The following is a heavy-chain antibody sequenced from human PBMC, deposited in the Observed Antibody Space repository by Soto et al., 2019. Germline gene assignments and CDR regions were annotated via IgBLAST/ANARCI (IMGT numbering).Heavy chain of an antibody. Sequence: GESLKISCKGSGYSFSTYWIGWVRQMPGKGLEWMGIMYPGDSDARYGPSFQGQVTISVDKSISTAYLQWSSLKASDTAMYYCARTWNSDILTGFYQFDHWGQGTLVTVSS. CDR2: MYPGDSDA. D-gene: IGHD3-9*01. J-gene: IGHJ4*02. CDR1: GYSFSTYW. V-gene: IGHV5-51*01. CDR3: ARTWNSDILTGFYQFDH.